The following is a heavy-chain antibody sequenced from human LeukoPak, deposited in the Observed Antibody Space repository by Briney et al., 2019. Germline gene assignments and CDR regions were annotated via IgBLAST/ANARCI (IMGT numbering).Heavy chain of an antibody. Sequence: PGGSLRLSCVASGFTFSSYTMNWVRQAPGKGLEWVSYISSSSSTIFYADSVKGRFTISRDNAKNSLYLQVNSLSVEDPAVYYCARGKVVVCATPSDYWGQGNLVTVSS. J-gene: IGHJ4*02. CDR2: ISSSSSTI. CDR1: GFTFSSYT. V-gene: IGHV3-48*01. CDR3: ARGKVVVCATPSDY. D-gene: IGHD2-15*01.